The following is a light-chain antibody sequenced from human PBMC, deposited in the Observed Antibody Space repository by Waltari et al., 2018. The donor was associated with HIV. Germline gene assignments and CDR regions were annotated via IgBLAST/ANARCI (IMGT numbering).Light chain of an antibody. CDR3: SSYTSSSTPVV. CDR2: EVS. Sequence: QSALTQPASVSGSPGQSITISCTGTSSDVGGYNYVSWYKQHPGKAPKPMIYEVSNRPSGVSNRFSGSKSGNTASLTISGLQAEDEADYYCSSYTSSSTPVVFGGGTKLTVL. J-gene: IGLJ2*01. CDR1: SSDVGGYNY. V-gene: IGLV2-14*01.